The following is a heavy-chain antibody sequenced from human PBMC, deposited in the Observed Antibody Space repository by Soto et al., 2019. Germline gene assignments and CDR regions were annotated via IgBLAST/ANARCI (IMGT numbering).Heavy chain of an antibody. CDR1: GFTFTSSA. CDR2: IVVGSGNT. CDR3: AADPY. V-gene: IGHV1-58*01. Sequence: QMQLVQSGPEVKKPGTSVKVSCKASGFTFTSSAVQWVRQARGQRLEWIGWIVVGSGNTNYAQKFQERVTITRAVSTSAASVDLSSVRFEDTDVYYCAADPYWGQGTLVTVSS. J-gene: IGHJ4*02.